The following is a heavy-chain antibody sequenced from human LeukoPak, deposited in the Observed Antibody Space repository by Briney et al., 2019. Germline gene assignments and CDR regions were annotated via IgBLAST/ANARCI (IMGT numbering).Heavy chain of an antibody. Sequence: GGSLRLSCAASGFTFSSYSMNWVRQAPGKGLEWVSYISSSSSTIYYADSVKGRFTISRDNAKNSLYLQMNSLRAEDTAVYYCARDMRYFDWERGTFDIWGQGTMVTVSS. CDR1: GFTFSSYS. J-gene: IGHJ3*02. CDR3: ARDMRYFDWERGTFDI. V-gene: IGHV3-48*01. CDR2: ISSSSSTI. D-gene: IGHD3-9*01.